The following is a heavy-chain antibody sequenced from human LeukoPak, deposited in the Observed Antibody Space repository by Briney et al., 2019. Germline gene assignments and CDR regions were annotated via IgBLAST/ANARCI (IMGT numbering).Heavy chain of an antibody. CDR1: GFTFSSYE. V-gene: IGHV3-48*03. Sequence: GGSLRLSCAASGFTFSSYEMNWVRQAPGKGLEGVSYISSSGSTIYYADSVKGRFTISRDNAKNSLYLQMNSLRAEDTAVYYCARWRVVPAATYFDYWGQGTLVTVSS. CDR2: ISSSGSTI. D-gene: IGHD2-2*01. J-gene: IGHJ4*02. CDR3: ARWRVVPAATYFDY.